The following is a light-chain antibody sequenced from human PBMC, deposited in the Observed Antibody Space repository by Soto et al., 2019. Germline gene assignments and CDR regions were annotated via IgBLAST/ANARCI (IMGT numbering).Light chain of an antibody. J-gene: IGLJ1*01. V-gene: IGLV2-14*01. CDR2: EVT. CDR1: GSDVGGYDY. Sequence: QSALTQPASVSGSPGQSITISCTGTGSDVGGYDYVSWYQHHPGKAPKVMIYEVTNRPSGVSNRFSGSKSGNTASLTISGLLAEDEADQYCSSYTSSSTNVFGTGTKVTAL. CDR3: SSYTSSSTNV.